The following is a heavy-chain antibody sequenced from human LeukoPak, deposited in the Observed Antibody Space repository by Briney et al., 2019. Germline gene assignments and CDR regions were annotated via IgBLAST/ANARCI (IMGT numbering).Heavy chain of an antibody. J-gene: IGHJ4*02. CDR2: IYSGGST. V-gene: IGHV3-53*01. CDR1: GFTVSSNY. Sequence: GGSLRLSCAASGFTVSSNYMSWVRQAPGKGLEWVSVIYSGGSTCYADSVKGRFTISRDNSKNTLYLQMNSLRAEDTAVYYCARMYCGGDCYSEMYYFDYWGQGTLVTVSS. D-gene: IGHD2-21*01. CDR3: ARMYCGGDCYSEMYYFDY.